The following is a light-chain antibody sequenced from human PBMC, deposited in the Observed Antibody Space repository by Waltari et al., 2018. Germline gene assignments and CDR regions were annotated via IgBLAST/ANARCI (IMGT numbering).Light chain of an antibody. CDR2: GAS. CDR3: QQYNKWPPT. V-gene: IGKV3-15*01. J-gene: IGKJ4*01. Sequence: EIVMTQSPATLSLSPGERATLSCRTSQSVNSDLAWYKQKPGQAPSLLIYGASTRATGVPLRFSGSGSGAEFTLTISSLQSEDLAIYHCQQYNKWPPTFGGGTKVEIK. CDR1: QSVNSD.